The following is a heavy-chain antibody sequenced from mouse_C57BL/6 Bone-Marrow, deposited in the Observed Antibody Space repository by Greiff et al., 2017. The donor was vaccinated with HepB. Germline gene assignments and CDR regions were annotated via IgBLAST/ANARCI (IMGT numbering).Heavy chain of an antibody. D-gene: IGHD1-1*01. CDR1: GFNLKNSY. J-gene: IGHJ2*01. CDR3: ARGTVGDDY. V-gene: IGHV14-3*01. Sequence: VHVKQSVAELVRPGASVKLSCTASGFNLKNSYMHWVKQRPEQGLEWIGRIDPANGNTNYAQKFQGKATITADTSSNTAYLRLSSLTSEDTAIYYCARGTVGDDYWGQGTTLTVSS. CDR2: IDPANGNT.